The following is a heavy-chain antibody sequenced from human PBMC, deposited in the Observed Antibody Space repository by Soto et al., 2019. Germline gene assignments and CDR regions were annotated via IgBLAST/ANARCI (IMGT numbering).Heavy chain of an antibody. D-gene: IGHD3-3*01. CDR3: ARPARRYDSGGPSGNWFDP. J-gene: IGHJ5*02. Sequence: GGSLETYCKGPGYRFTNYWIGWVRQMPGKGLEWMGTIYPRDSDTRYSPSFQGQLTISADKSISTAYLQWSSLKASDTAMYYCARPARRYDSGGPSGNWFDPWGQGTLVTVSS. CDR1: GYRFTNYW. V-gene: IGHV5-51*01. CDR2: IYPRDSDT.